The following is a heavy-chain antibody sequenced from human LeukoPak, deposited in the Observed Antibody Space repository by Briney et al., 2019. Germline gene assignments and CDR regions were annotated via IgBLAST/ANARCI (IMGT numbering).Heavy chain of an antibody. CDR2: IHTSGDT. CDR3: IVFGDSNH. CDR1: GLTGSHDY. Sequence: GGSLRLSCAASGLTGSHDYVSWVRQAPGKGLEWVSAIHTSGDTCYADSVKGRFTISRDTSKNTLYLQINSLRVEDTAVYYCIVFGDSNHWGQGTLVTVSS. V-gene: IGHV3-53*01. D-gene: IGHD4-17*01. J-gene: IGHJ5*02.